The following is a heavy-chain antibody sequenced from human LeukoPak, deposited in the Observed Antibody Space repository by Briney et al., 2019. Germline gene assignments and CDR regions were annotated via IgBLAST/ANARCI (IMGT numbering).Heavy chain of an antibody. Sequence: GGSLRLSCAASGFTFSSYSMNWVRQAPGKGLEWVSSISSSSSYIYYADSVKGRFTISRDNAKNSLYLQMNSLRAEDTAVYYCARDSYPDYGAHPGAFDIWGQGTMVTVSS. CDR1: GFTFSSYS. D-gene: IGHD4-17*01. V-gene: IGHV3-21*01. CDR3: ARDSYPDYGAHPGAFDI. CDR2: ISSSSSYI. J-gene: IGHJ3*02.